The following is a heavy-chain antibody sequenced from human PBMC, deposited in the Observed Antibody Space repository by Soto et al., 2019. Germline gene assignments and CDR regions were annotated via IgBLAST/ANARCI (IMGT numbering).Heavy chain of an antibody. J-gene: IGHJ6*02. CDR2: FDPEDGET. CDR3: APEQVGYSSGWYHYDYGMDH. CDR1: GYTLTELS. V-gene: IGHV1-24*01. Sequence: QVQLVQSGAEVKKPGASVKVSCKVSGYTLTELSMHWVRQAPGKGLEWMGGFDPEDGETIYAQKFQGRITLTANTSTDTAYMELSSLRSEDTAVYYCAPEQVGYSSGWYHYDYGMDHWGRGTTVTVSS. D-gene: IGHD6-19*01.